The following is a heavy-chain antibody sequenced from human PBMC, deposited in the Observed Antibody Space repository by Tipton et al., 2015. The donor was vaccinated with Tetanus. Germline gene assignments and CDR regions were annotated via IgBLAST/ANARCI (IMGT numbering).Heavy chain of an antibody. CDR3: AIHSRGAIFY. V-gene: IGHV4-39*01. D-gene: IGHD2-2*01. CDR2: ILYSGST. Sequence: TLSLTCTVSGGSISRSPYYWGWIRQSPGKGLEWIGSILYSGSTYYTPSLKSRVTVSVDTSTNQFSLNLNSVTAADTGVYYCAIHSRGAIFYWGRGTLVTVSS. J-gene: IGHJ4*02. CDR1: GGSISRSPYY.